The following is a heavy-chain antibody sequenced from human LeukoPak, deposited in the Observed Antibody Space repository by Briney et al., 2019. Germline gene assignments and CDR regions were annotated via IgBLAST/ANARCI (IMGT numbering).Heavy chain of an antibody. CDR2: IYHSGST. J-gene: IGHJ5*02. Sequence: PSGTLSLTCAVSGGSISSSNWWSWVRQPPGKGLEWIGEIYHSGSTNYNPSLKSRVTISVDKSKNQFSLKLSSVTAADTAVYYCARDLGRYCSGGSCDRFDPWGQGTLVTVSS. V-gene: IGHV4-4*02. D-gene: IGHD2-15*01. CDR1: GGSISSSNW. CDR3: ARDLGRYCSGGSCDRFDP.